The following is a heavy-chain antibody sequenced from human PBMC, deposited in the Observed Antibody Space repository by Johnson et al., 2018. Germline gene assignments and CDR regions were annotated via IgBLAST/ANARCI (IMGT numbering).Heavy chain of an antibody. D-gene: IGHD6-13*01. Sequence: VQLVETGGGVVQPGRSLRLSCAASGFTFSSYGMPWVRQAPGKGLAWVAVIWYDGSNKYYAHSVKGRVTISRDNSKNTLYLKMNSPRAEDTAVYYCARAESSPHYGMDVWGQGTTVTVSS. J-gene: IGHJ6*02. CDR1: GFTFSSYG. CDR2: IWYDGSNK. CDR3: ARAESSPHYGMDV. V-gene: IGHV3-33*01.